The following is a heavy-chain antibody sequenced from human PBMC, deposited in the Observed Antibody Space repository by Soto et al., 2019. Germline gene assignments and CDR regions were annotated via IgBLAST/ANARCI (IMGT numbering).Heavy chain of an antibody. CDR2: IRQDGSDK. CDR1: EVTIINYG. Sequence: SRAAAEVTIINYGVTWVSQAQGKGLEWVANIRQDGSDKYYADSVKGRFNISRDNAKNTVSLHMNSLRAEDTALYYCAKDRPRRTSGYFFDYWGQGTPVTVSS. CDR3: AKDRPRRTSGYFFDY. D-gene: IGHD1-1*01. J-gene: IGHJ4*02. V-gene: IGHV3-7*05.